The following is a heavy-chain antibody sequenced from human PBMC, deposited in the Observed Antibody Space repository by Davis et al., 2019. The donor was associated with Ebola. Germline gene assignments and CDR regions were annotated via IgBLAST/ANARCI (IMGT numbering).Heavy chain of an antibody. D-gene: IGHD2-15*01. CDR3: ARSGGFGWDH. CDR1: GFIFNNYW. V-gene: IGHV3-7*01. Sequence: GGSLRLSCTASGFIFNNYWMSWIRQAPGKGLEWVANIKPDGSESYYVDFLRGRFIMSRDNAQNTVYLKMDNVRAEDTAVYFCARSGGFGWDHWGQGALVSVSS. CDR2: IKPDGSES. J-gene: IGHJ4*01.